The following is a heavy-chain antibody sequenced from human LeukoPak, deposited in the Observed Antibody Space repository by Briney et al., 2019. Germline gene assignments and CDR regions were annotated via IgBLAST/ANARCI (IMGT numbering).Heavy chain of an antibody. V-gene: IGHV4-61*02. CDR2: IYTSGST. Sequence: SETLSLTCTVSGGSISSGSYYWSWIRQPAGKGLEWIGRIYTSGSTNYNPSLKSRVTISVDTSKNQFSLKLSSVTAADTAVYYCATIRSHCSNTSCLWFDPWGQGTLVTVSS. J-gene: IGHJ5*02. CDR3: ATIRSHCSNTSCLWFDP. D-gene: IGHD2-2*01. CDR1: GGSISSGSYY.